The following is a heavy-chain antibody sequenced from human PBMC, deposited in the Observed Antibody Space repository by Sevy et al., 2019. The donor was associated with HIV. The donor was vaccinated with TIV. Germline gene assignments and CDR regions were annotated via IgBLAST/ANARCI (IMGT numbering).Heavy chain of an antibody. V-gene: IGHV3-53*01. J-gene: IGHJ4*02. CDR1: GFTVSSNF. CDR3: ARGKHVSDYYGSFDY. Sequence: GGSLRLSCTVSGFTVSSNFINWVRQAPGKGLEWVSVIWLTGATYYADSVKGRFTISRDNSKNTVYLDMNSLGAEDTAVYYCARGKHVSDYYGSFDYWGQGTLVTVSS. CDR2: IWLTGAT. D-gene: IGHD3-3*01.